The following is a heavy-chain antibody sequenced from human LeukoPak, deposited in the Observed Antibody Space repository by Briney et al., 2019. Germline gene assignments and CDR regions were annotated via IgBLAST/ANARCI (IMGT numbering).Heavy chain of an antibody. D-gene: IGHD3-10*01. CDR1: GGSISNHY. Sequence: PSETLSLTCTVSGGSISNHYWSWIRQPPRKGLEWIGYIYYSGSPNYNPSLKSRVTISVDTSKNQFSLKLSSVTAADTAVYYCARERSMVRGVSWFDRWGQGTLVTVSS. J-gene: IGHJ5*02. V-gene: IGHV4-59*11. CDR3: ARERSMVRGVSWFDR. CDR2: IYYSGSP.